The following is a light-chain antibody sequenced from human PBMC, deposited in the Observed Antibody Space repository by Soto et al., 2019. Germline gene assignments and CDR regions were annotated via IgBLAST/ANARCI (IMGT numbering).Light chain of an antibody. CDR2: GIN. J-gene: IGLJ2*01. Sequence: QLVLTQPASVSGSPGQSITISCTGTSSDIGAHDYVSWYQQHPDTAPKLIIYGINKRPSGVSGRFSASKSGNTASLTISGLQPEDDAIYYCSAYTASVFGGGTKLTVL. CDR3: SAYTASV. CDR1: SSDIGAHDY. V-gene: IGLV2-14*01.